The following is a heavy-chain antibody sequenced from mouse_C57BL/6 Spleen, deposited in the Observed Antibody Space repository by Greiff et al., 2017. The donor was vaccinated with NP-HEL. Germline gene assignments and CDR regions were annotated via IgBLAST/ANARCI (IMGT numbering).Heavy chain of an antibody. J-gene: IGHJ2*01. D-gene: IGHD1-1*01. CDR1: GYAFSSSW. CDR3: AREGITTV. CDR2: IYPGDGDT. V-gene: IGHV1-82*01. Sequence: QVQLQQSGPELVKPGASVKISCKASGYAFSSSWMNWVKQRPGKGLEWIGRIYPGDGDTNYNGKFKGKATLTADKSSSTAYMQLSSLTSEDSAVYFCAREGITTVWGQGTTLTVSS.